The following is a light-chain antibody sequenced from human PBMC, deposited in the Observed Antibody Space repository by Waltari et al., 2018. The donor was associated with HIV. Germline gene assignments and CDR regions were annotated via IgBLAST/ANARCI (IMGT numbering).Light chain of an antibody. CDR2: EVS. CDR1: SSDVGDSNF. Sequence: QSALTQPPSASGSPGQSVTISCPGTSSDVGDSNFVSWYQQHPGKAPKVMIYEVSKRPSGVPGRFSGSKSGNTASLTVSGLQAEDEADYYCSSSAGSNNYVFGTGTKVTVL. V-gene: IGLV2-8*01. CDR3: SSSAGSNNYV. J-gene: IGLJ1*01.